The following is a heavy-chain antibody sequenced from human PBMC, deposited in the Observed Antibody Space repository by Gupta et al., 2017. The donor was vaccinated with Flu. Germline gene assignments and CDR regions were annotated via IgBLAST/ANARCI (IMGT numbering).Heavy chain of an antibody. D-gene: IGHD3-22*01. V-gene: IGHV3-23*01. CDR3: AKSFRGGYSSIGHYFDN. J-gene: IGHJ4*02. CDR2: ISENGGRT. Sequence: EVQLLESGGGLVQPGGSLRLSCTVSGFTFSNYGMGWVRQAPGKGLEWVSGISENGGRTYNADSVTGRVTISRDNSKRTLYLQMNSLRAEDTARYYCAKSFRGGYSSIGHYFDNWGQGVLVTVSS. CDR1: GFTFSNYG.